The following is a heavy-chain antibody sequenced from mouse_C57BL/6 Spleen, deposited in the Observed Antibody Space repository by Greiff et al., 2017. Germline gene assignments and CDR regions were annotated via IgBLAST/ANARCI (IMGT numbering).Heavy chain of an antibody. CDR2: INPYNGGT. J-gene: IGHJ1*03. V-gene: IGHV1-19*01. D-gene: IGHD4-1*01. Sequence: VQLQQSGPVLVKPGASVKMSCKASGYTFTDYYMNWVKQSHGKSLEWIGVINPYNGGTSYNQKFKGKATLTVDKSSSTAYMELNRLTSEDSAVYYCAREGTGTGYFDVWGTGTTGTVSS. CDR3: AREGTGTGYFDV. CDR1: GYTFTDYY.